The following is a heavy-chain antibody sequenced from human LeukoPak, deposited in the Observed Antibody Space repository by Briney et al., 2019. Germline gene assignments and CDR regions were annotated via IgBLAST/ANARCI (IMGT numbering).Heavy chain of an antibody. J-gene: IGHJ4*02. Sequence: PSETLSLTCAVYGGSFSGYYWRWLPQPPGKGLEWIGEINHSGSTNYNPSLKSRVTISVDTSKNQFSLKLSSVTAADTAVYYCARGQGDFWSGYSYYFDYWGQGTLVTVSS. V-gene: IGHV4-34*01. D-gene: IGHD3-3*01. CDR2: INHSGST. CDR1: GGSFSGYY. CDR3: ARGQGDFWSGYSYYFDY.